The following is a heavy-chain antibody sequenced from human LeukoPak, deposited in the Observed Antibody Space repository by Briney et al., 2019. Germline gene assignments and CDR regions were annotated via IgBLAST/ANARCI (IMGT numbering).Heavy chain of an antibody. D-gene: IGHD3-22*01. Sequence: SVTVSCKASGGTFSSYAISWVRQAPGQGLEWMGGIIPIFGTANYAQKFQGRVTITADESTSTAYMELSSLRSEDTAVYYCARALYYYDSSGYYYEWFDPWGQGTLVTVSS. J-gene: IGHJ5*02. CDR1: GGTFSSYA. V-gene: IGHV1-69*13. CDR2: IIPIFGTA. CDR3: ARALYYYDSSGYYYEWFDP.